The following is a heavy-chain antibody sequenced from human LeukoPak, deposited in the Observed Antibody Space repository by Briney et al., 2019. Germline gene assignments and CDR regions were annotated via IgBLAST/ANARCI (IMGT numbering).Heavy chain of an antibody. Sequence: RSSQTLSLTCTVSGGSISSGSYYWSWIRQPAGKGLEWIGHIYTSGSTNYNPSLKSRVTISVDTSKNQLSLKMSSVTAADTAVYYCARGEGTDYDILTGKLAFDIWGQGTMVTVSS. CDR3: ARGEGTDYDILTGKLAFDI. CDR1: GGSISSGSYY. J-gene: IGHJ3*02. V-gene: IGHV4-61*09. D-gene: IGHD3-9*01. CDR2: IYTSGST.